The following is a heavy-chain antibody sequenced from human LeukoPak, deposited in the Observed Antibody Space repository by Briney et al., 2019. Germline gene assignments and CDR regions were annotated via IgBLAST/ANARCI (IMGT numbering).Heavy chain of an antibody. Sequence: GGSLRLSCAASGFSLSSYWMSWVRQAPGKGLEWVANIKQEVREKYYVDSAKGRFTISRDNANNSLYLQMNSLRAEDTAVYYCARDLDSSGWYGYYYYYYGMDVWGQETTVTVSS. J-gene: IGHJ6*02. CDR3: ARDLDSSGWYGYYYYYYGMDV. V-gene: IGHV3-7*01. CDR2: IKQEVREK. D-gene: IGHD6-19*01. CDR1: GFSLSSYW.